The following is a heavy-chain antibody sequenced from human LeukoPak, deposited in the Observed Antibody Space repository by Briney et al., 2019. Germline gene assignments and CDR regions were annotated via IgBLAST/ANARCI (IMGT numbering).Heavy chain of an antibody. V-gene: IGHV1-69*13. Sequence: ASVKVSCKASGGTFSSYAISWVRQAPGQGLEWMGGIIPIFGTANYAQKFQGRVTITADESTSTAYMELSSLRSEDTAVYYCASSNAYDSSGYYKKDPYYFDYWGQGTLVTVSS. CDR1: GGTFSSYA. J-gene: IGHJ4*02. CDR2: IIPIFGTA. D-gene: IGHD3-22*01. CDR3: ASSNAYDSSGYYKKDPYYFDY.